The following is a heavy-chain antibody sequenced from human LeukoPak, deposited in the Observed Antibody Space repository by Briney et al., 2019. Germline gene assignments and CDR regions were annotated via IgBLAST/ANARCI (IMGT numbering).Heavy chain of an antibody. Sequence: SETLSLTCTVSGGSISSYYWSWIRQPPGKGLEWIGYIYYSGSTNYNPSLKSRVTISVDTSKNQFSLKLSSVTAADTAVYYCARRIPAAGFFDYWGQGTLVTVSS. V-gene: IGHV4-59*01. CDR1: GGSISSYY. CDR2: IYYSGST. J-gene: IGHJ4*02. D-gene: IGHD6-13*01. CDR3: ARRIPAAGFFDY.